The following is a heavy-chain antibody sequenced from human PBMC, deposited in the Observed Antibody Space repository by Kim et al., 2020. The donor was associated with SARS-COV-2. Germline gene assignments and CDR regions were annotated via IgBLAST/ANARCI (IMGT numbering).Heavy chain of an antibody. Sequence: GGSLRLSCLASGFTFNSFAVHWVRQAPGKGLEWVALISYDGSVKYYAGSVEGRFTISRDNSKNTLYLQMDSLRAEDTAVYYCAIDREASIVLPFDHWGQGPLVTVSS. CDR1: GFTFNSFA. CDR3: AIDREASIVLPFDH. J-gene: IGHJ4*02. V-gene: IGHV3-30*04. CDR2: ISYDGSVK. D-gene: IGHD2-15*01.